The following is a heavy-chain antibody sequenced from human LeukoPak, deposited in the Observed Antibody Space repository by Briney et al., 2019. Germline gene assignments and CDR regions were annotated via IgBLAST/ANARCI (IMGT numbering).Heavy chain of an antibody. J-gene: IGHJ5*02. CDR3: ARDRGFLDPNWFDP. CDR1: GFTFSSYS. CDR2: ISSSSSYI. V-gene: IGHV3-21*01. Sequence: PGGSLRLSCAASGFTFSSYSMNWVRQAPGKGLEWVSSISSSSSYIYYADSVKGRFTISRDNAKNSLYLQMNSLRAEDTAVYYCARDRGFLDPNWFDPWGQGTLVTVSS. D-gene: IGHD3/OR15-3a*01.